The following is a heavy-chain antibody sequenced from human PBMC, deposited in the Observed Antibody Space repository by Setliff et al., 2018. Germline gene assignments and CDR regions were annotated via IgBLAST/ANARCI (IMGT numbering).Heavy chain of an antibody. V-gene: IGHV3-73*01. Sequence: ETLSLTCTVSGGTLTDYFWSWVRQPPGKRLEWIGQIGGKPDNYATKYGASAKGRFIISRDDSKKTAYLQMSSLEAEDTAMYYCLLPCTSGWYNWFDPWGQGTLVTVSS. CDR2: IGGKPDNYAT. CDR3: LLPCTSGWYNWFDP. CDR1: GGTLTDYF. J-gene: IGHJ5*02. D-gene: IGHD6-19*01.